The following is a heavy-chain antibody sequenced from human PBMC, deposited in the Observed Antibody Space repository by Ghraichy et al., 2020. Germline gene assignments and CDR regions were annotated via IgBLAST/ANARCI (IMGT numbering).Heavy chain of an antibody. CDR1: GFTFSSYA. V-gene: IGHV3-23*01. D-gene: IGHD3-3*01. CDR3: AKTYYDFWSGYPYYFDY. J-gene: IGHJ4*02. Sequence: GGSLRLSFAASGFTFSSYAMSWVRQAPGNGLEWVSAISGSGGSTYYADSVKGRFTISRDNSKNTLYLQMNSLRAEDTAVYYCAKTYYDFWSGYPYYFDYWGQGTLVTVSS. CDR2: ISGSGGST.